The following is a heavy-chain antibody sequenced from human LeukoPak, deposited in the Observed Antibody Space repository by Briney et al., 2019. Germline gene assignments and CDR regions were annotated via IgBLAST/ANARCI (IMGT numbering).Heavy chain of an antibody. J-gene: IGHJ6*02. Sequence: SETLALTCTVSGGSISSYYWSWIRQPPGKGLEWIGYIYYSGSTNYNPSLKSRRTISVDTSKNQFSLKLSSVTAADTAVYYCARGSGYGTNYYYYGMDVWGQGTTVTVSS. CDR1: GGSISSYY. CDR3: ARGSGYGTNYYYYGMDV. V-gene: IGHV4-59*01. D-gene: IGHD5-12*01. CDR2: IYYSGST.